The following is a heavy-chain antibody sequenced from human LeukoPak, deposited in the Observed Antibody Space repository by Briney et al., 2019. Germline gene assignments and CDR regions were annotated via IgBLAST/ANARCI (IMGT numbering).Heavy chain of an antibody. CDR1: GFIFNKYW. D-gene: IGHD3-9*01. CDR3: ASLAYFDWLLPLDF. J-gene: IGHJ4*02. Sequence: GSLRLSCTASGFIFNKYWMSWVRQAPGKGLEWVATVREDGAVKYYVDSVKGRITISRDNAENSLYLQINSPRAEDTAVYYCASLAYFDWLLPLDFWGQGTLVTVSS. V-gene: IGHV3-7*03. CDR2: VREDGAVK.